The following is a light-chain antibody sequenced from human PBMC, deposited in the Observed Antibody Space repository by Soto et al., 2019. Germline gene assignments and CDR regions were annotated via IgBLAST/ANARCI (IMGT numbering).Light chain of an antibody. J-gene: IGLJ1*01. CDR3: AAWDDSLNDV. Sequence: QLVLPQPPSASGSPGQRITLSCSGRSSNIGDNPVVLYQQLPGAAHTLLIYMDDQRASGVPYRFSGSKSGTSAALAISGLKPEDEADDYCAAWDDSLNDVFGTGTKLTVL. V-gene: IGLV1-44*01. CDR1: SSNIGDNP. CDR2: MDD.